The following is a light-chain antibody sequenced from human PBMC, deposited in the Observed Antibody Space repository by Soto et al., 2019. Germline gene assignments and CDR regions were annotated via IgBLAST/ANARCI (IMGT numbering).Light chain of an antibody. V-gene: IGLV2-23*02. Sequence: QSALTQHASVSGSPGQWITISCTGSSSDVGSYDRVSWYQQYPGKAPTLMIYEVNKQTSGISNRFSGAKYGNTASLTISGLHADDEAHYSGSSSRVGPTWVFGGGTKLPVL. CDR2: EVN. CDR1: SSDVGSYDR. CDR3: SSSRVGPTWV. J-gene: IGLJ3*02.